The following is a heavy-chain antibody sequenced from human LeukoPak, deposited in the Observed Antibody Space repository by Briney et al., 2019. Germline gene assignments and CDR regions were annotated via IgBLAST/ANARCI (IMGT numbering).Heavy chain of an antibody. Sequence: ASVKVYCKASGYTFTSYGISWVRQAPGQGPEWFEFISAYNRNTNYAQKLQGRVTMTTDTSTSTAYMELRSLRSDDTAVYYCARARAALAGYYDSSGYSPGDYWGQGTLVTVSS. CDR2: ISAYNRNT. J-gene: IGHJ4*02. CDR1: GYTFTSYG. D-gene: IGHD3-22*01. V-gene: IGHV1-18*01. CDR3: ARARAALAGYYDSSGYSPGDY.